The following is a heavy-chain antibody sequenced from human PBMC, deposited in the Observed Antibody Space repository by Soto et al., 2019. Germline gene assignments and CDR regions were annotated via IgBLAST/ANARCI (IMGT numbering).Heavy chain of an antibody. Sequence: SQTLSLTCAISGDSVSSNSAAWNWIRQSPSRGLEWLGRTYYRSKWYNDYAVSVKSRITINPDTSKNQFSLQLNSVTPEDTAVYYCARDPRRIAAAGTRGGAWFDPWGQGTLVTVSS. CDR3: ARDPRRIAAAGTRGGAWFDP. D-gene: IGHD6-13*01. CDR1: GDSVSSNSAA. J-gene: IGHJ5*02. CDR2: TYYRSKWYN. V-gene: IGHV6-1*01.